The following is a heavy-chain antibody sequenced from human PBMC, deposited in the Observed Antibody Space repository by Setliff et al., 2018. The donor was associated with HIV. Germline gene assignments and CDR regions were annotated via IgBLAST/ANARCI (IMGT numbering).Heavy chain of an antibody. CDR3: GNKGGQV. CDR1: GFSLSYHG. CDR2: IWYDGSNE. Sequence: PGGSLRLSCAASGFSLSYHGMHWVRQAPGKGLEWVAIIWYDGSNEYYADSVKGRFTISRDNSKNTLYLQMDSLRAEDTAVYYCGNKGGQVWGPGTLVTVSS. D-gene: IGHD3-16*01. V-gene: IGHV3-33*01. J-gene: IGHJ1*01.